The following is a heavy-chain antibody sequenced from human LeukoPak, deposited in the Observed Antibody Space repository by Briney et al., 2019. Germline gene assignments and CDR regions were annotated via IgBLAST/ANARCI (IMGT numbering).Heavy chain of an antibody. Sequence: SQTLSLTCTVSGGSISSGSYYWSWIRQPAGKGLEWIGRIYTSGSTNYNPSLKSRVTISVDTSKNQFSLKLSSVTAADTAVYYCARHGSGSHIDYWGQGTLVTVSS. CDR1: GGSISSGSYY. V-gene: IGHV4-61*02. CDR3: ARHGSGSHIDY. D-gene: IGHD1-26*01. J-gene: IGHJ4*02. CDR2: IYTSGST.